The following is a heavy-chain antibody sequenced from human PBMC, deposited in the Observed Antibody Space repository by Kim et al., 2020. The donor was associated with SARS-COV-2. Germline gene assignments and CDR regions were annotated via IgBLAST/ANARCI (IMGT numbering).Heavy chain of an antibody. J-gene: IGHJ4*02. CDR2: ISYDGSEK. CDR3: ARDRPSN. CDR1: GFTFSSFA. V-gene: IGHV3-30-3*01. Sequence: GGSLRLSCAASGFTFSSFAMHWVRQAPGKGLEWVSFISYDGSEKYYADSVKGRFTIFRDNSKNTLYLQMISLRAEDTAVYYCARDRPSNWGPGTLVTVSS.